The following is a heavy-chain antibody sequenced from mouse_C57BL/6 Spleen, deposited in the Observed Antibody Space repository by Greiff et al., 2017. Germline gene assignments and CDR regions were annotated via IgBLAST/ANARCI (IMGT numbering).Heavy chain of an antibody. J-gene: IGHJ2*01. CDR1: GFTFSSYA. CDR3: TSANNYGSSDGYFDY. CDR2: ISSGGDYI. V-gene: IGHV5-9-1*02. D-gene: IGHD1-1*01. Sequence: EVKLVESGEGLVKPGGSLKLSCAASGFTFSSYAMSWVRQTPEKRLEWVAYISSGGDYIYYADTVKGRFTSSRDNARNTLYLQMSSLKSEDTAMYYCTSANNYGSSDGYFDYWGQGTTLTVSS.